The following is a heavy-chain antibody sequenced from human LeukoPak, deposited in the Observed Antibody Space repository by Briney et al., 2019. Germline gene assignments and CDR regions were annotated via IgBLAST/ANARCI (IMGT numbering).Heavy chain of an antibody. D-gene: IGHD6-6*01. Sequence: SQTLSLTCTVSGGSISSGGYYWSWIRQPPGKGLEWIGYIYHSGSTYYNPSLKSRVTISVDRSKNQFSLKLSSVTAADTAVYYCARVSAYSSCDYWGQGTLVTVSS. CDR2: IYHSGST. CDR1: GGSISSGGYY. CDR3: ARVSAYSSCDY. V-gene: IGHV4-30-2*01. J-gene: IGHJ4*02.